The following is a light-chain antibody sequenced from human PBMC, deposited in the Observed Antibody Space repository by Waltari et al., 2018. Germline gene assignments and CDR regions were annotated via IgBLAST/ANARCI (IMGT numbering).Light chain of an antibody. Sequence: QSALTQPASVSGSPGQSITISCTGTALHLRGLNFLLWYQQRPGKAPKLIIFDVSSRPSGISNRFSGSKFGNTASLTISGLQPEDEADYYCCSFTSSSTWVFGGGTKLTVL. J-gene: IGLJ3*02. CDR3: CSFTSSSTWV. V-gene: IGLV2-14*01. CDR1: ALHLRGLNF. CDR2: DVS.